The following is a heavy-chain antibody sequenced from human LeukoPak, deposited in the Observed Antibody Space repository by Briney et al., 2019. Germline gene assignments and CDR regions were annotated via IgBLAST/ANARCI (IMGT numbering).Heavy chain of an antibody. J-gene: IGHJ4*02. CDR3: ARHASAYYEAFYFDY. Sequence: SETLSLTCTVSGGSISSSSYYWGWIRQPPGKGLEWIGSIYYSGSTYYNPSLKSRVTISVDTSKNQFSLKLSSVTAADTAVYYCARHASAYYEAFYFDYWGQGTLVTVSS. CDR2: IYYSGST. D-gene: IGHD3-22*01. V-gene: IGHV4-39*01. CDR1: GGSISSSSYY.